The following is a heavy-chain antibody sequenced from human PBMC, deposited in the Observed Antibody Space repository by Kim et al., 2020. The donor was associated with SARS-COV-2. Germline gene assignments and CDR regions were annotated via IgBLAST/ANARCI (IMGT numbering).Heavy chain of an antibody. D-gene: IGHD5-18*01. V-gene: IGHV4-59*01. CDR3: ARNLQPPYYYYYYMDV. J-gene: IGHJ6*03. Sequence: SLKSRVTITVDTSKNPFSLKMRSVTAADTAVYYCARNLQPPYYYYYYMDVWGKGNTVTVSS.